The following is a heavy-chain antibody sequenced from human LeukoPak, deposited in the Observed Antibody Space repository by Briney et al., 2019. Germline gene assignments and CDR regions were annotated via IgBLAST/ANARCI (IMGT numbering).Heavy chain of an antibody. CDR3: ARPGSSGWCNYYYGMDV. CDR1: GYSFTSYW. D-gene: IGHD6-19*01. J-gene: IGHJ6*02. V-gene: IGHV5-51*01. Sequence: GESLKISCKGSGYSFTSYWIGWVRQMPGKGLEWMGIIYPGDSDTRYSPSFQGQVTISADKSISTAYLQWSSLKASDTAMYYCARPGSSGWCNYYYGMDVWGQGTTVTVSS. CDR2: IYPGDSDT.